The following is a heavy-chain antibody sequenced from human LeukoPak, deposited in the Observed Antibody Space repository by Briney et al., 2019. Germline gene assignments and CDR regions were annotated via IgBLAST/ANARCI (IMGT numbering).Heavy chain of an antibody. CDR3: ARDLRKYSSPSFDY. V-gene: IGHV3-33*01. Sequence: GRSLRLTCAVSGFTFNNYGMHWVRQAPGKGLEWVAVIWYDGYDKYYADSVKGRFTIARDNSKNTLYLQMNSLSTEDTAVYYCARDLRKYSSPSFDYWGQGVLVTVSS. CDR1: GFTFNNYG. J-gene: IGHJ4*02. D-gene: IGHD6-6*01. CDR2: IWYDGYDK.